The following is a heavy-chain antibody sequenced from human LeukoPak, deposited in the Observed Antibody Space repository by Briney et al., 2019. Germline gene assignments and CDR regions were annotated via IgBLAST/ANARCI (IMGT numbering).Heavy chain of an antibody. CDR3: TRVGVLSVGAPRYNFDY. D-gene: IGHD1-26*01. CDR2: IYYSGST. CDR1: GGSISSYY. V-gene: IGHV4-59*01. Sequence: PSETLSLTCTVSGGSISSYYWSWIRQPPGKGLEWIGYIYYSGSTKYNPSLKSRPTISLDTSKNQFSLKLSSVTAADTAVYYCTRVGVLSVGAPRYNFDYWGQGTLVTVSS. J-gene: IGHJ4*02.